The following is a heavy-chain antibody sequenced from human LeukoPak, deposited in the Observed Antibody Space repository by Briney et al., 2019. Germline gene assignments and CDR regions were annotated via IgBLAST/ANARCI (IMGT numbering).Heavy chain of an antibody. CDR1: GFTFDDYG. Sequence: PGRSLRLSCAASGFTFDDYGMHWVRQAPGKGLEWVSGISWNSGSIGYADSVKGRFTISRDNAKNSLYLRMNSLRVEDTALYYCAKGDINMVRGACTDWGQGTLVTVSS. CDR2: ISWNSGSI. D-gene: IGHD3-10*01. V-gene: IGHV3-9*01. J-gene: IGHJ4*02. CDR3: AKGDINMVRGACTD.